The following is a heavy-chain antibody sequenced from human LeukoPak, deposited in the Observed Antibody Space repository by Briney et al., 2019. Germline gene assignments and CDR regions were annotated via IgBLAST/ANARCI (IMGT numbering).Heavy chain of an antibody. CDR3: ARTPRPSGPFDP. D-gene: IGHD4-23*01. CDR1: AFTFSRYG. V-gene: IGHV3-30*02. J-gene: IGHJ5*02. Sequence: PGGSLRLSCAASAFTFSRYGMHWVRQAPGKGLEWVAFIRYDGSNKYYADSVKGRFTISRDNAKNSLYLQMNSLRVEDTAVYYCARTPRPSGPFDPWGQGTLVTVSS. CDR2: IRYDGSNK.